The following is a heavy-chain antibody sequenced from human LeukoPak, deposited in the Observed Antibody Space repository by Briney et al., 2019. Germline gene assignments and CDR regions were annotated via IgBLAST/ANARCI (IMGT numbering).Heavy chain of an antibody. CDR3: ARDLDGDYGAFAMDV. J-gene: IGHJ6*04. CDR2: IYSGGST. Sequence: GGSLRLSCAASGFTVSSNYMSWVRQAPGKGLEWVSVIYSGGSTYYADSVKGRFTISRDNSKNTLYLQMNSLRAEDTAVYYCARDLDGDYGAFAMDVWRKGTKVTVSS. CDR1: GFTVSSNY. D-gene: IGHD4-17*01. V-gene: IGHV3-66*02.